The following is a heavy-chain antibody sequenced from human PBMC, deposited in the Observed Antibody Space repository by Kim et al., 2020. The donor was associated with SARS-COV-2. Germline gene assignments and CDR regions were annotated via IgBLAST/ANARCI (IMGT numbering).Heavy chain of an antibody. D-gene: IGHD3-22*01. J-gene: IGHJ5*02. V-gene: IGHV4-59*08. CDR1: GDSISNYY. CDR2: IYYTVNT. CDR3: ARQWYYDSSWESWFDP. Sequence: SETLSITCTVSGDSISNYYWSWIRQPPGKGLEWIGYIYYTVNTNYNPSLKGRVTISVDTSKSQVSLKVNSVTAADTAVYYCARQWYYDSSWESWFDPWGQGTLVTVSS.